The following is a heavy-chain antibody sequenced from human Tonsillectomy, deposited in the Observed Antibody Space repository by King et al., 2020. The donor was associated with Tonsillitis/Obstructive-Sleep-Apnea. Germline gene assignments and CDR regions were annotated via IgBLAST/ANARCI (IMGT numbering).Heavy chain of an antibody. D-gene: IGHD1-26*01. Sequence: VQLVESGGGLVQPGGSLRLSCGASGFTFSNYCMSWVRQAPGKGLEWVANIKQDGSEKYYVDSVKGRFTISRDNAKNSLYLQMNSLRAEDTAVYYCARRRGSYCEDYWGQGTLVTVSS. J-gene: IGHJ4*02. CDR3: ARRRGSYCEDY. V-gene: IGHV3-7*04. CDR1: GFTFSNYC. CDR2: IKQDGSEK.